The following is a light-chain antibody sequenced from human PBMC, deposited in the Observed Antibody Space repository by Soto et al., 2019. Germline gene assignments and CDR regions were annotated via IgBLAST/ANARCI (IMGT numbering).Light chain of an antibody. J-gene: IGLJ2*01. Sequence: QSALTQPASVSGSPGQSITISCTGTSSDVGGYNYVSWYQQHSGKAPKLIIYDVSNRPSGVSNRFSASKSDSTASLTISGLQAEDDADYYCSSYTISSTVVFGAGTKLTVL. CDR2: DVS. V-gene: IGLV2-14*01. CDR1: SSDVGGYNY. CDR3: SSYTISSTVV.